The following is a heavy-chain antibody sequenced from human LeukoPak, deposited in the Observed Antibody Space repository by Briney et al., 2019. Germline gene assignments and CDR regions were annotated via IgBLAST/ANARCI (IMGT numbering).Heavy chain of an antibody. D-gene: IGHD6-13*01. CDR1: GYTFTSYD. CDR3: ARGRGGIATAGKDY. V-gene: IGHV1-8*01. Sequence: ASVKVSCKASGYTFTSYDINWVRQATGQGLEWMGWMNPNSGNTGYAQKFHGRVTMTRNTSISTAYMGLSSLRSEDTAVYYCARGRGGIATAGKDYWGQGTLVTVSS. J-gene: IGHJ4*02. CDR2: MNPNSGNT.